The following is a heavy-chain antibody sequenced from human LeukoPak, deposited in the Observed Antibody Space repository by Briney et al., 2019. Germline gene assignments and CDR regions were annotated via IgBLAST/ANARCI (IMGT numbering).Heavy chain of an antibody. CDR1: GFIISSYS. J-gene: IGHJ4*02. V-gene: IGHV3-48*04. D-gene: IGHD6-13*01. CDR3: TRRPYSSSWYYFDY. Sequence: GGSLRLSCAASGFIISSYSMNWVRQAPGKGLEWVSYISSSSSTIYYADSVEGRFTISRDNAKNSLYLQMSSLRVEDTAVYYCTRRPYSSSWYYFDYWGQGTLVTVSS. CDR2: ISSSSSTI.